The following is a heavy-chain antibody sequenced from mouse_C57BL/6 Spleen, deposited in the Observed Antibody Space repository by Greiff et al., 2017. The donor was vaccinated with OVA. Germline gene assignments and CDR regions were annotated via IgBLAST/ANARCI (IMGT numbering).Heavy chain of an antibody. J-gene: IGHJ3*01. V-gene: IGHV14-4*01. Sequence: EVQLQQSGAELVRPGASVKLSCTASGFNIKDDYMHWVKQRPEQGLEWIGWIDPENGDTEYASKFQGKATITADTSSNTAYLQLSSLTSEDTAVYYGTTRAWFAYWGQGTLVTVSA. CDR3: TTRAWFAY. CDR2: IDPENGDT. CDR1: GFNIKDDY.